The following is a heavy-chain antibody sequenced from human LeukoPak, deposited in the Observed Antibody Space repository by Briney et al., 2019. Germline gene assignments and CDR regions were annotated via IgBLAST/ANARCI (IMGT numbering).Heavy chain of an antibody. CDR1: GFTFSSYA. Sequence: HPGGSLRLSCAASGFTFSSYAMHWVRQAPGKGLEWVAVISYDGSNKYYADSVKGRFTISRDDSKNTLYLQMNSLRAEDTAVYYCARDFAMIVVVYYFDYWGQGTLVTVSS. CDR3: ARDFAMIVVVYYFDY. CDR2: ISYDGSNK. J-gene: IGHJ4*02. D-gene: IGHD3-22*01. V-gene: IGHV3-30*04.